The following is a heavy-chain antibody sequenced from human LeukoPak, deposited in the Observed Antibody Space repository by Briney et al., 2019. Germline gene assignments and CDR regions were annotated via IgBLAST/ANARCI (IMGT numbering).Heavy chain of an antibody. D-gene: IGHD3-16*01. Sequence: SETLSLTCTVSGGSISSSGKYGAWIRQPPGKGLEWIGYIFYSGSTNYNPSLKSRVTISVDTSKNQFSLKLSSVTAADTAVYYCGRGFYVAKNAGVFDMWGQGTMVAVSS. CDR2: IFYSGST. V-gene: IGHV4-61*08. CDR1: GGSISSSGKY. CDR3: GRGFYVAKNAGVFDM. J-gene: IGHJ3*02.